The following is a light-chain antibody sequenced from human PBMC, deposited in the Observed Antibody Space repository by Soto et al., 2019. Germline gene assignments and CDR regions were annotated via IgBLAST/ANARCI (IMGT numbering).Light chain of an antibody. V-gene: IGLV4-60*02. CDR1: SGHSSYI. CDR2: LEGRGSY. J-gene: IGLJ3*02. Sequence: QPVLTQSSSASASLGSSVKLTCTLSSGHSSYIIAWHQQQPGKAPRYLMKLEGRGSYNKGSGVPDRFSGSSSGADRYLTICNLQFEDEADYYCETWDSTFNWVFGGGTELTVL. CDR3: ETWDSTFNWV.